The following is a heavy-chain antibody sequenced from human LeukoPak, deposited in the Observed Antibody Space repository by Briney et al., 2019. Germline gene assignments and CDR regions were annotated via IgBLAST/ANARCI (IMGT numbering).Heavy chain of an antibody. J-gene: IGHJ2*01. V-gene: IGHV1-46*01. CDR3: ASQQWTTGLGWYFDL. CDR1: GYTFTSYY. CDR2: INPSGGST. D-gene: IGHD6-19*01. Sequence: ASVKVSCKASGYTFTSYYMHWVRQAPGQGLEWMGKINPSGGSTSYAQKFQGRVTMTRDTSTSTVYMELSSLRSEDTAVYYCASQQWTTGLGWYFDLWGRGTLVTVSS.